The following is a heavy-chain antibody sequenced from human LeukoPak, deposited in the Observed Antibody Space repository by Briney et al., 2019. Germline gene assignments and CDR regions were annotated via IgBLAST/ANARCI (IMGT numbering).Heavy chain of an antibody. D-gene: IGHD2-15*01. J-gene: IGHJ4*02. CDR3: GRDHQYCSGGSCYSFVY. CDR2: IISSSSYI. V-gene: IGHV3-21*01. Sequence: GGSLRLSCAASGFTFSTYSMTWDRQAPGKGLEWVSSIISSSSYIYYADSVKGRFTISRDNAENSLYLQMNSLRAEDTAVYYCGRDHQYCSGGSCYSFVYWGQGTLVTVSS. CDR1: GFTFSTYS.